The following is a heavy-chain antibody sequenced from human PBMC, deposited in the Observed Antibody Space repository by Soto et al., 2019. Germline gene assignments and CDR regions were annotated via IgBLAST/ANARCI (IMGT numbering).Heavy chain of an antibody. Sequence: GASVKVSCKASGYTFTGYYMHWVRQAPGQGLEWMGWINPNSGGTNYAQKFQGWVTMTRDTSISTAYMELSRLRSDDTAVYYCARGQYSGYDYDLYYYYGMDVWGQGTTVTVSS. CDR2: INPNSGGT. CDR1: GYTFTGYY. J-gene: IGHJ6*02. V-gene: IGHV1-2*04. D-gene: IGHD5-12*01. CDR3: ARGQYSGYDYDLYYYYGMDV.